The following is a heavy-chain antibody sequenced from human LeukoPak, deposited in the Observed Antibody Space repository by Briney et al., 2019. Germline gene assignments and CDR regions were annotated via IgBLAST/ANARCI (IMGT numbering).Heavy chain of an antibody. CDR3: AKGMTGYCSSTSCYSFDY. CDR1: GCTFSSYA. D-gene: IGHD2-2*01. J-gene: IGHJ4*02. Sequence: GGSLRLSCAASGCTFSSYAMHWVRQAPGKGLEWVAVISYDGSNKYYADSVKGRFTISRDNSKNTLYLQMNSLRAEDTAVYYCAKGMTGYCSSTSCYSFDYWGQGTLVTVSS. V-gene: IGHV3-30-3*01. CDR2: ISYDGSNK.